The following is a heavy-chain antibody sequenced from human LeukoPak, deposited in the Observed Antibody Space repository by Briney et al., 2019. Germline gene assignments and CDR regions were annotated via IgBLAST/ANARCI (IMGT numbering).Heavy chain of an antibody. J-gene: IGHJ4*02. Sequence: ASVKVSCKASGYTFIGYYMHWVRQAPGQGLEWMGWINPNSGGTNYAQKFQGRVTMTRDTSISTAYMELSRLRSDDTAVYYCIRGVVVPAATLGYWGQGTLVTVSS. CDR2: INPNSGGT. V-gene: IGHV1-2*02. CDR1: GYTFIGYY. CDR3: IRGVVVPAATLGY. D-gene: IGHD2-2*01.